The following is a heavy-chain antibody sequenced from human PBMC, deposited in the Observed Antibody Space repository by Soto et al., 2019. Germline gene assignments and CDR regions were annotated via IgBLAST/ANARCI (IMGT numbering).Heavy chain of an antibody. J-gene: IGHJ6*02. Sequence: ESGGGLVQPGGSLRLSCAASGFTFSSYEMNWVRQAPGKGLEWVSYISSSGSTIYYADSVKGRFTISRDNAKNSLYLQMNSLRAEDTAVYYCARETEGYCSSTSCYKVHYGMDVWGQGTTVTVSS. CDR3: ARETEGYCSSTSCYKVHYGMDV. CDR2: ISSSGSTI. D-gene: IGHD2-2*02. V-gene: IGHV3-48*03. CDR1: GFTFSSYE.